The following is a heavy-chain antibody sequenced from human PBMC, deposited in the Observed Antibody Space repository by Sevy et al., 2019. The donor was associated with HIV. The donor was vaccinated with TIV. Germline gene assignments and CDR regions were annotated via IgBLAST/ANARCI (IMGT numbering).Heavy chain of an antibody. CDR1: GFNFGDYA. V-gene: IGHV3-49*03. Sequence: GGSLRLSCTASGFNFGDYAMSWFRQAPGKGLEWIGFIRRKTYGGTTEYSASVKRRFTTSREDYNSIAPLQMNSLKTEDTAVYYYARVRGTISPYYYFGMDVWGQGTTVTVSS. J-gene: IGHJ6*02. D-gene: IGHD3-16*01. CDR3: ARVRGTISPYYYFGMDV. CDR2: IRRKTYGGTT.